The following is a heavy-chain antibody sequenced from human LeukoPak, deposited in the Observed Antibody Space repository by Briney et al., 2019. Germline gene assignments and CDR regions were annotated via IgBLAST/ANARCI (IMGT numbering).Heavy chain of an antibody. CDR1: GGTFSSYA. V-gene: IGHV1-69*01. Sequence: SVKVSCKASGGTFSSYAISWVRQAPGQGLEWMGGIIPIFGTANYAQKFQGRVTITADESTSTAYMGLSSLRSEDTAVYYCARLGYSGYDSQDYWGQGTLVTVSS. CDR3: ARLGYSGYDSQDY. CDR2: IIPIFGTA. J-gene: IGHJ4*02. D-gene: IGHD5-12*01.